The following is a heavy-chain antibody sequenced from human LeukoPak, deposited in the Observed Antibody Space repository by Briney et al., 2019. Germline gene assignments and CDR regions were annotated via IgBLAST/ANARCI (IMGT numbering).Heavy chain of an antibody. CDR3: TRVNYDFWSGYFENDF. J-gene: IGHJ4*02. V-gene: IGHV3-49*04. CDR2: IKSKAYGGTT. CDR1: GFTFGDYA. Sequence: GGSLRLSCTSSGFTFGDYAMTWVRQAPGKGLERVGFIKSKAYGGTTEYAASVKGRFTISRDDSKGIAFLLMNSLKTEDTAVYYCTRVNYDFWSGYFENDFWGQGTLVTVSS. D-gene: IGHD3-3*01.